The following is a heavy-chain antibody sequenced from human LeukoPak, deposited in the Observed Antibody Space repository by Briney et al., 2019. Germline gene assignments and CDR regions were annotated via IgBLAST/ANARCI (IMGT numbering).Heavy chain of an antibody. CDR3: AIYDGSGSYFDY. D-gene: IGHD3-22*01. J-gene: IGHJ4*02. CDR1: GFTFSSYS. CDR2: ISTSSSTI. Sequence: PGGSLRLSCAASGFTFSSYSMNWVCQAPGKGLEWASYISTSSSTIYYADSVKGRFTISRDNAKNSLYLQMNSLRAEDTAVYYCAIYDGSGSYFDYWGQGTLVTVSS. V-gene: IGHV3-48*01.